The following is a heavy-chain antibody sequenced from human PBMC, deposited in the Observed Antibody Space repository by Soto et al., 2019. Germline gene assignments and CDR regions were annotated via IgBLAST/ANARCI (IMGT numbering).Heavy chain of an antibody. D-gene: IGHD3-9*01. CDR3: ARAVDDILTGIYDAFDI. CDR2: ISAYNGNT. V-gene: IGHV1-18*01. Sequence: ASVKVSCKASGYTFTSYGISWVRQAPGQGLEWMGWISAYNGNTNYAQKLQGRVTMTTDTSTSTAYMELRSLRSGDTAVYYCARAVDDILTGIYDAFDIWGQGTMVTVSS. CDR1: GYTFTSYG. J-gene: IGHJ3*02.